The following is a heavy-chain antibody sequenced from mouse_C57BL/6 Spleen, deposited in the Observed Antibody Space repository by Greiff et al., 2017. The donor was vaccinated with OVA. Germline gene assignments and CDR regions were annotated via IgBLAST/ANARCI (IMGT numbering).Heavy chain of an antibody. D-gene: IGHD1-1*01. CDR2: INYDGSST. CDR1: GFTFSDYY. CDR3: ARDLGYGSSHWYFDV. Sequence: EVKLMESEGGLVQPGSSMKLSCTASGFTFSDYYMAWVRQVPEKGLEWVANINYDGSSTYYLDSLKSRFIISRDNAKNILYLQMSSLKSEDTATYYCARDLGYGSSHWYFDVWGTGTTVTVSS. V-gene: IGHV5-16*01. J-gene: IGHJ1*03.